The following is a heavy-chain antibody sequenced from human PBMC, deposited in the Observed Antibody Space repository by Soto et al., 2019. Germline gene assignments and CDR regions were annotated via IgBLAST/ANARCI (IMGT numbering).Heavy chain of an antibody. J-gene: IGHJ5*02. V-gene: IGHV3-30*18. CDR3: AKDLLPNTVTTCGS. CDR1: GFTFDSHG. CDR2: ISSDGNNK. D-gene: IGHD4-17*01. Sequence: QVQLVESGGGAVQPGRSLRLSCAASGFTFDSHGMHWVRQAPGKGLEWVAVISSDGNNKYYADSVKGRFTISRDNFNNMLYLQMSSLRAEDTAVYYCAKDLLPNTVTTCGSWGQGTPVTVSS.